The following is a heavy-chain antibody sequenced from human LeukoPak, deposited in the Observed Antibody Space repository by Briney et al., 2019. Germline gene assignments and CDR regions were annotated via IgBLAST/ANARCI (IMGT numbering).Heavy chain of an antibody. CDR3: ARLGRALTIFGVVNPLPQGYFDY. Sequence: GASVKVSCKASGYTFTGYYMHWVRQAPGQGLEWMGIINPSGGSTSYAQKFQGRVTMTRDMSTSTVYMELSSLRSEDTAVYYCARLGRALTIFGVVNPLPQGYFDYWGQGTLVTVSS. V-gene: IGHV1-46*01. J-gene: IGHJ4*02. CDR2: INPSGGST. D-gene: IGHD3-3*01. CDR1: GYTFTGYY.